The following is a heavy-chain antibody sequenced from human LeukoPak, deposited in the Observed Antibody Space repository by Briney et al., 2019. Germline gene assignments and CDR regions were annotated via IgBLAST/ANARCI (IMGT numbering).Heavy chain of an antibody. J-gene: IGHJ4*02. CDR1: GVSINTCCYS. V-gene: IGHV4-61*01. CDR2: KYYSGST. Sequence: PSETLSLTCDVSGVSINTCCYSWTWIRQPPGTGLEWIGYKYYSGSTRYNYSLRSRLTISLDSSKNQFSLRLTSVTAADTAVYYCARGRSYGFDFDSWGPGTLVIVSS. CDR3: ARGRSYGFDFDS. D-gene: IGHD5-18*01.